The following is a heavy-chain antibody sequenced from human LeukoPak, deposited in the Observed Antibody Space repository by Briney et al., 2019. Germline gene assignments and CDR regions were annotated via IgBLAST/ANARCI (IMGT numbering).Heavy chain of an antibody. CDR2: ISGSGGST. CDR3: AKDIISAHWLGDY. J-gene: IGHJ4*02. CDR1: GFTFSSYA. Sequence: GGSLRLSCAASGFTFSSYAMSWVRQAQGKGLEWVSAISGSGGSTHYADSVKGRFTISRDNSKNTLYLQMNSLRAEDTAVYYCAKDIISAHWLGDYWGQGTLVTVSS. D-gene: IGHD6-19*01. V-gene: IGHV3-23*01.